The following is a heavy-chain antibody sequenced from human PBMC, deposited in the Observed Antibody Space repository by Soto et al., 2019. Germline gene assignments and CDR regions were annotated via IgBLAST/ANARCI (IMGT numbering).Heavy chain of an antibody. CDR2: IYWNDRP. CDR3: AHRLGVAVTVAGVADLCFCY. V-gene: IGHV2-5*01. Sequence: SGPTLVNPTQTLTLTCTFSGFSLTTSGVGVGWIRQPPGKALEWLALIYWNDRPRYSPSLKNRLSITKDTSKNQVFLTMTDMDPVDTATYFCAHRLGVAVTVAGVADLCFCYWGEGTLFTVSS. CDR1: GFSLTTSGVG. D-gene: IGHD2-21*02. J-gene: IGHJ4*02.